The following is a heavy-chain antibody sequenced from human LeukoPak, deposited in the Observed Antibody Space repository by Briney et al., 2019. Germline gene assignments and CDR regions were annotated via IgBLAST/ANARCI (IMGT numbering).Heavy chain of an antibody. D-gene: IGHD2-2*01. CDR2: IIPILGIA. J-gene: IGHJ4*02. CDR1: GGTFSSYA. V-gene: IGHV1-69*04. CDR3: TIVVVPAASY. Sequence: GASVKVSCKASGGTFSSYAISWVRQAPGQGLEWMGRIIPILGIANYAQKFQGRVTITADKSTSTAYMELSSLRSEDAAVYYCTIVVVPAASYWGQGTLVAVSS.